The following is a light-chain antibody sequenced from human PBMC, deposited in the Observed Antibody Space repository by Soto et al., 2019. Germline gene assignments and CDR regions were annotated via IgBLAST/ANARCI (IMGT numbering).Light chain of an antibody. CDR2: GAS. CDR3: QQYNNWPSIT. V-gene: IGKV3-15*01. J-gene: IGKJ5*01. Sequence: EIVLAQSPGTLSLSPGERATLSCSASQSVSSNLAWYQQKPGQAPRLLIYGASTRATGIPARFSGSGSGTEFTLTISSLQTEDFAVYYCQQYNNWPSITFGQGTRLEI. CDR1: QSVSSN.